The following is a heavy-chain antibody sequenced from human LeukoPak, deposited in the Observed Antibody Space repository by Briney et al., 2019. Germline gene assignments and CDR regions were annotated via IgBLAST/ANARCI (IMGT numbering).Heavy chain of an antibody. V-gene: IGHV7-4-1*02. J-gene: IGHJ5*02. D-gene: IGHD6-13*01. CDR3: ARGRIAAAGTGGWFDP. CDR1: GYTFTSYA. CDR2: INTNTGNP. Sequence: GASVKVSCKASGYTFTSYAMNWVRQAPGQGLEWMGWINTNTGNPTYAQGFTGRFVFSLDTSVSTAYLQTSSLKAEDTAVYYCARGRIAAAGTGGWFDPWGQGTLVTVSS.